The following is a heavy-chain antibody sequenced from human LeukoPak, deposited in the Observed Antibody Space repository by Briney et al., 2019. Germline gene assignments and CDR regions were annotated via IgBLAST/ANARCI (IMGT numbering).Heavy chain of an antibody. CDR1: GYTFTGYY. D-gene: IGHD3-3*01. V-gene: IGHV1-2*02. J-gene: IGHJ4*02. Sequence: ASVKVSCKASGYTFTGYYMHWVRQAPGQGLEWMGWINPNSGGTNYAQKFQGRVTMTRDTSISTAYMELSRLRSDDTAVYYCARDLAERITIFGVVKLGEGFDYWGQGTLVTVSS. CDR2: INPNSGGT. CDR3: ARDLAERITIFGVVKLGEGFDY.